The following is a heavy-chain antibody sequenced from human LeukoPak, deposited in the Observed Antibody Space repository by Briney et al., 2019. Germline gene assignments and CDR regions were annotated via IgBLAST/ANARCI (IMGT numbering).Heavy chain of an antibody. CDR2: ISSTGTTI. Sequence: PGGSLRLSCAASGFTFSSYEMNWVRQAPGKGLEWVSYISSTGTTIYYADSVKGRFTISRDNAKNSLYLQMNSLSAEDTAVYYCATGYSSGWYFYFQHWGQGSLVSVSS. V-gene: IGHV3-48*03. J-gene: IGHJ1*01. CDR3: ATGYSSGWYFYFQH. CDR1: GFTFSSYE. D-gene: IGHD6-19*01.